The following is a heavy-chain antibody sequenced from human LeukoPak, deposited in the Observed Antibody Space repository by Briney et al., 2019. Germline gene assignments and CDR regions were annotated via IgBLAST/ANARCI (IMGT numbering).Heavy chain of an antibody. J-gene: IGHJ4*02. Sequence: TSETLSLTCTVSGGSISSYYWSWIRQPPGKGLEWIGYIYYSGSTNYNPSLKSRVTISVDTSKNQFSLKLSSVTAADTAVYYCAGGYRLGVFDYWGQGTLVTVSS. CDR1: GGSISSYY. CDR2: IYYSGST. CDR3: AGGYRLGVFDY. V-gene: IGHV4-59*01. D-gene: IGHD6-25*01.